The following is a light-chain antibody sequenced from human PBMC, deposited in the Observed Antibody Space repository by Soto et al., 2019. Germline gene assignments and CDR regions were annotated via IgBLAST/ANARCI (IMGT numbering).Light chain of an antibody. CDR3: QDFDSPQWT. Sequence: VLTQSPDTLSLSPGERATLSGRASQRASRQYQSWYQQRPDQPPRLLIYGVSMRADGIPDRFSGSGSGSEFTLTINRLAPEDFAVYYCQDFDSPQWTFGQGTKVEN. CDR1: QRASRQY. V-gene: IGKV3-20*01. CDR2: GVS. J-gene: IGKJ1*01.